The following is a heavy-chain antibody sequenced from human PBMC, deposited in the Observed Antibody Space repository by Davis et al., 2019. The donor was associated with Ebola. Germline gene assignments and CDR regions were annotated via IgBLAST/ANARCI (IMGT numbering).Heavy chain of an antibody. J-gene: IGHJ6*02. CDR3: ARDAHPNYDILTGGYYYYYGMDV. D-gene: IGHD3-9*01. CDR2: IYSGGST. CDR1: GFTFSSYA. Sequence: GESLKISCAASGFTFSSYAMSWVRQAPGKGLEWVSVIYSGGSTYYADSVKGRFTISRDNSKNTLYLQMNSLRAEDTAVYYCARDAHPNYDILTGGYYYYYGMDVWGQGTTVTVSS. V-gene: IGHV3-53*01.